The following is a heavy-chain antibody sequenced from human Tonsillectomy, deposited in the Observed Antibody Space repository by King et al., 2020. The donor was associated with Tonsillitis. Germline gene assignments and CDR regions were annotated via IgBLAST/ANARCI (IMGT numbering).Heavy chain of an antibody. CDR3: AKDSHSWVGSHEDF. J-gene: IGHJ4*02. D-gene: IGHD1-26*01. CDR2: ISSGAIST. Sequence: VYLMQSGGGWAQPGGSLRLSCAASGFSFSDYAMSWIRQPPGKGLEWVSGISSGAISTKYADSVKDRFTISRDNSKNTLYLQMNSLTAEDTAVYYCAKDSHSWVGSHEDFWGQGTLVTVSS. V-gene: IGHV3-23*01. CDR1: GFSFSDYA.